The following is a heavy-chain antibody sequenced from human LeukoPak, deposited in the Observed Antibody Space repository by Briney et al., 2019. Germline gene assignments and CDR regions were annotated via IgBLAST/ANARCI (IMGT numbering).Heavy chain of an antibody. D-gene: IGHD6-19*01. V-gene: IGHV1-18*01. CDR2: ISAYNGNT. Sequence: ASVKVSCKASGYTFANYGISWVWQAPGQGLEWVGWISAYNGNTNYAQKLQGRVTMTTDTSTSTGYMELRSLRSDDTAVYYCARSPIARVAATTPYYMDVWGKGTTVTISS. CDR3: ARSPIARVAATTPYYMDV. J-gene: IGHJ6*03. CDR1: GYTFANYG.